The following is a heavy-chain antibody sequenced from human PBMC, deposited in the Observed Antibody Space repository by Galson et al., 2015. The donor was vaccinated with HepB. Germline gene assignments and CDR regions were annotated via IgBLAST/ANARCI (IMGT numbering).Heavy chain of an antibody. CDR3: ARDPGIAAAGNLPWGFDY. CDR1: GFTFSSYG. V-gene: IGHV3-33*01. Sequence: SLRLSCAASGFTFSSYGMHWVRQAPGKGLEWVAVIWYDGSNKYYADSVKGRFTISRDNSKNTLYLQMNSLRAEDTAVYYCARDPGIAAAGNLPWGFDYWGQGTLVTVSS. CDR2: IWYDGSNK. J-gene: IGHJ4*02. D-gene: IGHD6-13*01.